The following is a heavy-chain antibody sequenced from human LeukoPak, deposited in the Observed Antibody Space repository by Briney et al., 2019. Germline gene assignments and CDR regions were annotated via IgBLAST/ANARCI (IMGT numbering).Heavy chain of an antibody. Sequence: GGSLRLSCAASGFTFSDYYMSWIRQAPGKGLEWVSYISSSSSYTNNADSVKGRFTISRDNAKNSLYLQMNSLGAEDTAVYYCARYLGESLPYYFDYWGQGTLVTVSS. CDR2: ISSSSSYT. CDR1: GFTFSDYY. J-gene: IGHJ4*02. D-gene: IGHD3-10*01. V-gene: IGHV3-11*03. CDR3: ARYLGESLPYYFDY.